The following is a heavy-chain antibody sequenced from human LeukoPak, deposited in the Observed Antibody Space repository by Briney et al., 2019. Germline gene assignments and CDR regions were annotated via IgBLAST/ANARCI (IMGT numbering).Heavy chain of an antibody. Sequence: SETLSLTCTVSGDSIITTNWWSWVRQPPGKGLEWIGEINHSGSTNYNPFLKSRVTISVDTSKNQFSLKLSSVTAADTAVYYCATTLRWGRIDYWGQGTLVTVSS. J-gene: IGHJ4*02. CDR2: INHSGST. V-gene: IGHV4-4*02. CDR1: GDSIITTNW. CDR3: ATTLRWGRIDY. D-gene: IGHD3-16*01.